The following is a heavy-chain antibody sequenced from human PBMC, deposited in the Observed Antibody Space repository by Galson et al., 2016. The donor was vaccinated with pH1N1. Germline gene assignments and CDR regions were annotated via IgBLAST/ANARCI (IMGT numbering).Heavy chain of an antibody. CDR3: ARDGVSSTSPRGVDY. V-gene: IGHV3-7*01. CDR2: IKQDGSET. D-gene: IGHD6-6*01. J-gene: IGHJ4*02. Sequence: SLRLSCAASGFTFSSFWMSWVRQAPGKGLEWVANIKQDGSETHYEDSVKGRFTISRDNTKKSLYLQVNSLRVEDTAVYYCARDGVSSTSPRGVDYWGQGTLVTVSS. CDR1: GFTFSSFW.